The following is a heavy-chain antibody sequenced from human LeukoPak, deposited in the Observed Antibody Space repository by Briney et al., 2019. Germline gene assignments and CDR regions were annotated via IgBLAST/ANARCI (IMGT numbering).Heavy chain of an antibody. CDR3: SLSGYSSSWYSGDAFDI. J-gene: IGHJ3*02. CDR2: ISGSGGST. CDR1: GFTVSSNY. Sequence: GGSLRLSCAASGFTVSSNYMSWVRQAPGKGLEWVSTISGSGGSTYYADSVKGRFTISRDNSKNTLYLQMNSLRAEDTAVYYCSLSGYSSSWYSGDAFDIWGQGTMVTVSS. V-gene: IGHV3-23*01. D-gene: IGHD6-13*01.